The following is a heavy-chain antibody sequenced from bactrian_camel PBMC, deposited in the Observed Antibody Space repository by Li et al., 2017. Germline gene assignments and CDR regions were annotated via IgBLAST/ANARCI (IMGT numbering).Heavy chain of an antibody. D-gene: IGHD1*01. Sequence: HVQLVESGGGSVQIGGSLTLACAASRGFDDADAEWGWFRQAPGAQCEMVASISPDGKEYYSDSVKGRFTISKDSVKKILYLHMNSLKPEDSGMYYCATDGPYNCAGGNWIGDRGYAYWGQGTQVTVS. CDR1: RGFDDADAE. CDR2: ISPDGKE. V-gene: IGHV3S53*01. CDR3: ATDGPYNCAGGNWIGDRGYAY. J-gene: IGHJ4*01.